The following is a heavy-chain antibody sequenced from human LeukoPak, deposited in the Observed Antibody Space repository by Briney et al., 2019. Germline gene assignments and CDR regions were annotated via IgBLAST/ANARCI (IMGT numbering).Heavy chain of an antibody. V-gene: IGHV4-59*01. CDR2: IYYSGST. D-gene: IGHD3-10*01. J-gene: IGHJ4*02. CDR1: VGSISSYY. CDR3: ARVPQLLWFGAPGYFDY. Sequence: SETLSLTCTVSVGSISSYYWSWIRQPPGKGLEWIGYIYYSGSTNYNPSLKSRVTISVDTSKNQFSLKLSSVTAADTAVYYCARVPQLLWFGAPGYFDYWGQGTLVTVSS.